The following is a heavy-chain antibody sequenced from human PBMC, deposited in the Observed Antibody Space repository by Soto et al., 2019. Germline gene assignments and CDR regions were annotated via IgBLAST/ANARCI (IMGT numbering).Heavy chain of an antibody. CDR3: AKDMGQWVETFDN. D-gene: IGHD6-19*01. CDR2: ISAGGGGT. V-gene: IGHV3-23*01. Sequence: PGWYLRLSCAGSGFTLTRSAVSWVRQAPGKGLEWVSGISAGGGGTYYADSVKGRFTISRDISKNTVYLQMNGMRVEDTAVYYYAKDMGQWVETFDNCGQGTLVIVSS. J-gene: IGHJ4*01. CDR1: GFTLTRSA.